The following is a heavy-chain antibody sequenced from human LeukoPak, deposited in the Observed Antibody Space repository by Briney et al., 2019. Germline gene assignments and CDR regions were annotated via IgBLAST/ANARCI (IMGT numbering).Heavy chain of an antibody. CDR3: AGIDVATRTNWFDP. D-gene: IGHD2-15*01. Sequence: GASVKVSCKAPGHTFSYHIHWLRQAPGQGLVWMGWINPNAGGTRYVGEFQGRVTMTRDTSARTVYMELTRLRFDDRALYFCAGIDVATRTNWFDPWGQGTLVTVSA. V-gene: IGHV1-2*02. CDR2: INPNAGGT. CDR1: GHTFSYH. J-gene: IGHJ5*02.